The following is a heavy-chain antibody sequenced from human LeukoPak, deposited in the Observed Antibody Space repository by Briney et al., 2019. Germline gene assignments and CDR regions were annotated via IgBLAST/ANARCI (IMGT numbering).Heavy chain of an antibody. D-gene: IGHD1-14*01. J-gene: IGHJ5*02. Sequence: WIGEINHSGSTNHNPSLKSRVTISVDTSKNQFSLKLSSVTAADTAVYYCARTAWGTRFDPWGQGTLVTVSS. V-gene: IGHV4-34*01. CDR2: INHSGST. CDR3: ARTAWGTRFDP.